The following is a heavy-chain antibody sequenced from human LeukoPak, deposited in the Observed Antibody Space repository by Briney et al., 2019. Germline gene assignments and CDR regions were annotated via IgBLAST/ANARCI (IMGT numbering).Heavy chain of an antibody. J-gene: IGHJ4*02. D-gene: IGHD6-19*01. V-gene: IGHV3-23*01. CDR2: LSGNGGST. CDR3: AKDPGIAVAALFDY. CDR1: GFTFNNYA. Sequence: GGSLRLSCAASGFTFNNYAMSWVRQAPGKGLEWVSALSGNGGSTYYADSVKGRFTISRDNSNNTLQLQMNSLRAEDTAVYYCAKDPGIAVAALFDYWGQGTLVTVSS.